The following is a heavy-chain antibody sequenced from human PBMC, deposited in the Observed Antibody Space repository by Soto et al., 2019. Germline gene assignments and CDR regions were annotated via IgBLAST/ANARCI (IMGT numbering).Heavy chain of an antibody. CDR3: ARLFRNHILTGSRLYGMDV. CDR1: GGTFSSYA. CDR2: IIPIFGTA. D-gene: IGHD3-9*01. Sequence: SVKVSCKASGGTFSSYAISWVRQAPGQGLEWMGGIIPIFGTANYAQKFQGRVTITADKSTSTAYMELSSLRSEDTAVYYCARLFRNHILTGSRLYGMDVWGQGTTVTVSS. J-gene: IGHJ6*02. V-gene: IGHV1-69*06.